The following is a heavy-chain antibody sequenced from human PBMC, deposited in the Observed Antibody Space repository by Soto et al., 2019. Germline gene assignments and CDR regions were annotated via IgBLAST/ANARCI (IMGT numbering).Heavy chain of an antibody. Sequence: GGSQRLSCASAGGTFSTYKMHLVRQAPGKGLEYVSGISNNGAHTDYAKSVKGRFTISRDNSENTLYLQMGSLRAEDMALYYCARRGYGSRWPNVYMDVWGKGTTVTVSS. CDR1: GGTFSTYK. J-gene: IGHJ6*03. CDR2: ISNNGAHT. D-gene: IGHD6-13*01. V-gene: IGHV3-64*01. CDR3: ARRGYGSRWPNVYMDV.